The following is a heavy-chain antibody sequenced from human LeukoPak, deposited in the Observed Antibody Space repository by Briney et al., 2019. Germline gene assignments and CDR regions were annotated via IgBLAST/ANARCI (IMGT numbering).Heavy chain of an antibody. J-gene: IGHJ3*02. Sequence: SETLSLTCAVYGGSFSGYYWSWIRQPPGKGLEWIGEINHSGSTNYNPSLKSRVTISVDTSKNQFSLKLSSVTAADTAVYYCARGLQDIVVLPAAMFAFDIWGQGTMVTVSS. CDR3: ARGLQDIVVLPAAMFAFDI. CDR2: INHSGST. CDR1: GGSFSGYY. D-gene: IGHD2-2*01. V-gene: IGHV4-34*01.